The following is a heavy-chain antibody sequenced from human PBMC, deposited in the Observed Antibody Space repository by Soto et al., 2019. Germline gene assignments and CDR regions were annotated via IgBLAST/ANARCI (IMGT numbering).Heavy chain of an antibody. D-gene: IGHD6-19*01. V-gene: IGHV3-23*01. CDR2: TPGSGGSS. CDR1: GFTFKSYA. CDR3: ARGGSTGWFYFDF. J-gene: IGHJ4*02. Sequence: GGSLRLSCAASGFTFKSYAMNWVRQAPGKGLEWVASTPGSGGSSYYADSVTGRFTISRDNSKNTRYLDLNSLKAEDTAMYYCARGGSTGWFYFDFWGQGTQVTVSS.